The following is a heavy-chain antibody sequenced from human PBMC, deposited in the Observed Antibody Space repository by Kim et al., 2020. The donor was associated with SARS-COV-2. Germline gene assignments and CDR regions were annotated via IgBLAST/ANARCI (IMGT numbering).Heavy chain of an antibody. D-gene: IGHD3-3*01. CDR1: GGFISSGGYY. CDR2: IYYSGST. Sequence: SETLSLTCTVSGGFISSGGYYWSWIRQHPGKGLEWIGYIYYSGSTYYNPSLKSRVTISVDTSKNQFSLKLSSVTAADTAVYYCAIGRTTIFGVVIAPVDYWGQGTLVTVSS. CDR3: AIGRTTIFGVVIAPVDY. J-gene: IGHJ4*02. V-gene: IGHV4-31*03.